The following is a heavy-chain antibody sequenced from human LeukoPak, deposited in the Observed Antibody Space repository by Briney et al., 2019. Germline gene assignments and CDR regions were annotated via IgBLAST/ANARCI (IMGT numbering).Heavy chain of an antibody. CDR3: ARASGLSSGWRAFDY. CDR2: ISSSGSSI. J-gene: IGHJ4*02. Sequence: GGSLRLSCAASGFTFSSYEMNWVRQAPGKGLECVSYISSSGSSIYYADSVRGRFTISRDNAKNSLYLQMNSLRAEDTAVYYCARASGLSSGWRAFDYWGQGTLVTVSS. V-gene: IGHV3-48*03. CDR1: GFTFSSYE. D-gene: IGHD6-19*01.